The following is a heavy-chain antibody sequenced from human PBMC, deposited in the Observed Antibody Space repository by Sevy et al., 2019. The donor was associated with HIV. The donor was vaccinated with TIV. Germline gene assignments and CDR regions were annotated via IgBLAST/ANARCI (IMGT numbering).Heavy chain of an antibody. D-gene: IGHD2-21*02. CDR3: ARESGSDWYLDY. Sequence: GGSLRLSCKASEFIFRYGVHWVRQAPGKGLEWVASIFNDGKTKYYGDPVKGRFTISRDDSKNTLYLQMDSLRAEDTAVYYCARESGSDWYLDYWGQGTLVTVSS. V-gene: IGHV3-33*01. CDR1: EFIFRYG. CDR2: IFNDGKTK. J-gene: IGHJ4*02.